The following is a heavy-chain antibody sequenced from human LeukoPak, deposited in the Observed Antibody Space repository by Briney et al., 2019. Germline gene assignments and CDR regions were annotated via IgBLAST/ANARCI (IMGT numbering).Heavy chain of an antibody. CDR1: GGSISSYY. CDR3: ARQNEQQLTDY. Sequence: SETLSLTCTVSGGSISSYYWSWIRQPPGKGLEWIGYIYYSGSTNYNPSLKSRVTISVDTSKNQFSLKLSSVTAADTAVYYCARQNEQQLTDYWGQGTLVTVSS. V-gene: IGHV4-59*08. CDR2: IYYSGST. D-gene: IGHD6-13*01. J-gene: IGHJ4*02.